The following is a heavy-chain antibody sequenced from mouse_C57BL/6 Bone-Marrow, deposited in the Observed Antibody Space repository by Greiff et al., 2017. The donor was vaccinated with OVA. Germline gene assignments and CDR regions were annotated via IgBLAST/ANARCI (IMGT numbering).Heavy chain of an antibody. V-gene: IGHV1-82*01. CDR1: GYAFSSSW. Sequence: QVQLKESGPELVKPGASVKISCKASGYAFSSSWMNWVKQRPGKGLEWIGRIYPGDGDTNYNGKFKGKATLTADKSSSTAYMQLSSLTSEDSAVYFCARYDYDALYFDYWGQGTTLTVSS. D-gene: IGHD2-4*01. J-gene: IGHJ2*01. CDR3: ARYDYDALYFDY. CDR2: IYPGDGDT.